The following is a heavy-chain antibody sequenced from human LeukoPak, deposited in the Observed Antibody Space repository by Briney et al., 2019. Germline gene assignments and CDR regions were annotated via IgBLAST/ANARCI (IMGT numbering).Heavy chain of an antibody. CDR2: ISYAGSNN. CDR3: ARAAHTTYVLGRYYYYAMDV. Sequence: GGSLRLSCAASGFTFSSYTMDWVRQAPGKGLEWVARISYAGSNNYYADSVKGRFTISSDNPKNTLYLQMDSLRAEDTAVYYCARAAHTTYVLGRYYYYAMDVWGQGTTVTVS. V-gene: IGHV3-30-3*01. D-gene: IGHD3-10*01. J-gene: IGHJ6*02. CDR1: GFTFSSYT.